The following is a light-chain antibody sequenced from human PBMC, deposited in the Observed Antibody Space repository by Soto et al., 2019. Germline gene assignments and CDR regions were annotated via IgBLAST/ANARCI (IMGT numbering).Light chain of an antibody. CDR3: QQYHNWPA. CDR2: GAA. Sequence: ETVMAQSPSTLSVSPGEISTLSCRASQSVFSSLAWYQHKPGQAPRLLIYGAATRATGIPARFSGSGSGTEFTLTISSLQSDDIAVYYCQQYHNWPAFGQGTKVDIK. V-gene: IGKV3-15*01. CDR1: QSVFSS. J-gene: IGKJ1*01.